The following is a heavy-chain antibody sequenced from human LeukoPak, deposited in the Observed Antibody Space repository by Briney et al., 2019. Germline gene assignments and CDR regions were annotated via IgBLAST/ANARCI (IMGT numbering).Heavy chain of an antibody. D-gene: IGHD6-13*01. J-gene: IGHJ4*02. CDR2: ISYDGSNK. CDR3: ATLLIATAVY. Sequence: PGGSLRLSCEGSGFTFTAYRMSWVRQAPGKGLEWVAVISYDGSNKYYADSVKGRFTISRDNSKNTLYLQMNSLRAEDTAVYYCATLLIATAVYWGQGTLVTVSS. V-gene: IGHV3-30*19. CDR1: GFTFTAYR.